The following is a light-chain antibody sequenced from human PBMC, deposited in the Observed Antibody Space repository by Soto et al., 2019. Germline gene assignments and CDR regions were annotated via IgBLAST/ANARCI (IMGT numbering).Light chain of an antibody. CDR2: DDS. Sequence: SYELTQPPSVSVAPGPTARITCGGNNIGGKSVHWYQQKPGQAPVLVVYDDSDRPSGIPDRFSGSNSGDTATLTIRRVEAGDEADYYCHVWDSSSDHYVFGTGNKLTVL. CDR1: NIGGKS. J-gene: IGLJ1*01. CDR3: HVWDSSSDHYV. V-gene: IGLV3-21*02.